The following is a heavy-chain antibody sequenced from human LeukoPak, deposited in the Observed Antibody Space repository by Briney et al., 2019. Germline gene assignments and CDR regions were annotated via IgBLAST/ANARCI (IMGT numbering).Heavy chain of an antibody. V-gene: IGHV1-2*04. D-gene: IGHD6-13*01. CDR1: GYTFTGYY. CDR3: ARADQKGYSSSWYYYGMDV. CDR2: INPNSGGT. J-gene: IGHJ6*04. Sequence: EASVKVSCKASGYTFTGYYMHWVRQAPGQGLEWMGWINPNSGGTNYAQKFQGWVTMTRDTSISTAYMELSRLRSDDTAVYYCARADQKGYSSSWYYYGMDVWGKRTTVTVSS.